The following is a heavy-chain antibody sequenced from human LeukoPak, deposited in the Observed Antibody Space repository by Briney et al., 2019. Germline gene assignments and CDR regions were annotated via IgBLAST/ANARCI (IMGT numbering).Heavy chain of an antibody. V-gene: IGHV3-53*01. Sequence: PGGSLRLSCAASGFTVSSNYMSWVRQAPGKGLEWVSVIYSGGSTYYADSVKGRFTISRDNSKNTLYLQMNSLRAEDTAVYYCARENYYDSSGYYYGRFDPWGQGTLVTVSS. CDR1: GFTVSSNY. D-gene: IGHD3-22*01. CDR2: IYSGGST. J-gene: IGHJ5*02. CDR3: ARENYYDSSGYYYGRFDP.